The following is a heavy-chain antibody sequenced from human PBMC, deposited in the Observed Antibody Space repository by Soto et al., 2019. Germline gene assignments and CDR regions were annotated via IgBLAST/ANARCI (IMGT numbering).Heavy chain of an antibody. Sequence: PGWSLRLSCASSVFTFISYGMQWVRQAPGKGLEWVAVISYDGSNKYYADSVKGRFTISRDNSKNTLYLQMNSLRAEDTAVYYCAKGSEDIVVVVAATTHGYFDYWGQGTLVTVSS. V-gene: IGHV3-30*18. D-gene: IGHD2-15*01. CDR2: ISYDGSNK. J-gene: IGHJ4*02. CDR3: AKGSEDIVVVVAATTHGYFDY. CDR1: VFTFISYG.